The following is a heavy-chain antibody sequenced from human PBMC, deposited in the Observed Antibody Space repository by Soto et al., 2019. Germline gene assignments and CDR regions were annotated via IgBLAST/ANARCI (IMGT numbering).Heavy chain of an antibody. J-gene: IGHJ4*02. CDR3: ARTEYSSSHFDY. D-gene: IGHD6-6*01. CDR2: IYHSGST. Sequence: SETLSLTCTVSSGSINSFYWAWIRQPPGKGLEWIGSIYHSGSTYYNPSLKSRVTISVDTSKNQFSLKLSSVTAADTAVYYCARTEYSSSHFDYWGQGTLVTVSS. CDR1: SGSINSFY. V-gene: IGHV4-38-2*02.